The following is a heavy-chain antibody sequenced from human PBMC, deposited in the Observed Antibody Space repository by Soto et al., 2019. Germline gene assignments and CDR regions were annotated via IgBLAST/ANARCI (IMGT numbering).Heavy chain of an antibody. V-gene: IGHV3-33*01. J-gene: IGHJ4*02. Sequence: QVQLVESGGGVVQPGRSLRLSCAASGFTFSSYGMHWVRQAPGKGLEWVAVIWYDGSNKYYADSVKGRFTISRDNSKNTLYLQMNSLRAEDTAVYYCAREGRGGDCYGDYFDYWGQGTLVTVSS. CDR1: GFTFSSYG. CDR2: IWYDGSNK. D-gene: IGHD2-21*02. CDR3: AREGRGGDCYGDYFDY.